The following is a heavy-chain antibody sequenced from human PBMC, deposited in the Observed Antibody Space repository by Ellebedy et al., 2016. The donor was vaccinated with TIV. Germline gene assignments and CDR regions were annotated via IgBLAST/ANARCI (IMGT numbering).Heavy chain of an antibody. V-gene: IGHV3-48*04. D-gene: IGHD1-1*01. Sequence: PGGSLRLSCAASGFTFSDYSMTWVRQAPGKGLEWLTYIGRGPDPIFYADSVKGRFTVSRDNAKRSLYLQMNGLRAEDTAVYFCARAGGVGMTNWFDYWGQGTLVTVSS. CDR1: GFTFSDYS. J-gene: IGHJ4*02. CDR2: IGRGPDPI. CDR3: ARAGGVGMTNWFDY.